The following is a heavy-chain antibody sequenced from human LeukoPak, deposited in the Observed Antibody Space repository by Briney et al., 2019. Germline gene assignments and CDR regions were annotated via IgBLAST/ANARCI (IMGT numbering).Heavy chain of an antibody. Sequence: ASVKVSCKASGYTFTSYGISWVRQAPGQGLEWMGIINPSGGSTTYAQKFQGRVTMTRDTSTSTVYMELSSLRSEDTAVFYCLIRDMDVWGQGTTVTVSS. CDR1: GYTFTSYG. V-gene: IGHV1-46*01. D-gene: IGHD3-16*01. CDR3: LIRDMDV. CDR2: INPSGGST. J-gene: IGHJ6*02.